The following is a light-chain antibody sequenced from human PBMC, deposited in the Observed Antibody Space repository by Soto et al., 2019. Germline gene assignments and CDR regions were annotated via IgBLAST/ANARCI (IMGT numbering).Light chain of an antibody. J-gene: IGLJ1*01. Sequence: QSALTQPRSVSGSPGQSVTISCTGTSSDVGNYNYVSWYQQHPGKAPKLMIYDVSKRPSGVPDRFSGSKSGNTAYLTISGLQAEDEADYYCCSYAGNYYVFGTGTKVTVL. CDR2: DVS. CDR3: CSYAGNYYV. V-gene: IGLV2-11*01. CDR1: SSDVGNYNY.